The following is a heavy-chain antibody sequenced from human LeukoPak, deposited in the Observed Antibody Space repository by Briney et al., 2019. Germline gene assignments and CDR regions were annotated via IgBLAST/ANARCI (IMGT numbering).Heavy chain of an antibody. CDR3: ARGYYGSGGPGRFDP. V-gene: IGHV4-4*02. D-gene: IGHD3-10*01. Sequence: SETLSLTCAVSGVSISSSNWWSWVRQPPGKGLEWIGEIYHSGSTNYNPSLKSRVTISVDKSKNQFSLKLSSVTAADTAVYYCARGYYGSGGPGRFDPWGQGTLVTVSS. CDR1: GVSISSSNW. J-gene: IGHJ5*02. CDR2: IYHSGST.